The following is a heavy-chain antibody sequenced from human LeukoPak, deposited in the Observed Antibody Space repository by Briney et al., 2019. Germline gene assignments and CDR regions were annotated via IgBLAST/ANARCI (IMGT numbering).Heavy chain of an antibody. CDR3: ARGKGDYDYVWGSYRYSYYFDY. D-gene: IGHD3-16*02. V-gene: IGHV3-7*01. CDR2: IKQGGSEK. CDR1: GFTFSSYW. J-gene: IGHJ4*02. Sequence: GGSLRLSCAASGFTFSSYWMSWVRQAPGKGLEWVANIKQGGSEKYYVDSVKGRFTISRDNAKNSLYLQMNSLRAGDTAVYYCARGKGDYDYVWGSYRYSYYFDYWGQGTLVTVSS.